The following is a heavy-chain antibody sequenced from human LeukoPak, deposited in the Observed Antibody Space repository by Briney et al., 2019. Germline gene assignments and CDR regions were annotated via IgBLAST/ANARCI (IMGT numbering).Heavy chain of an antibody. V-gene: IGHV3-30*02. CDR3: AKVVVVVPAAIGPFDY. Sequence: QPGRSLRLSCAASGFTFSSYGMHWVRQAPGKGLEWVAFIRYDGSNKYYADSVKGRFTISRDNSKNTLYPQMNSLRAEDTAVYYCAKVVVVVPAAIGPFDYWGQGTLVTVSS. CDR2: IRYDGSNK. D-gene: IGHD2-2*02. CDR1: GFTFSSYG. J-gene: IGHJ4*02.